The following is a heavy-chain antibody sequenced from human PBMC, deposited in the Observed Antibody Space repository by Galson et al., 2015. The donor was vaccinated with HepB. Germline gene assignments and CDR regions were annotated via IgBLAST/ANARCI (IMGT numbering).Heavy chain of an antibody. J-gene: IGHJ6*03. CDR1: GFTFSSYA. Sequence: SLRLSCAASGFTFSSYAMSWVRQAPGKGLEWVSAISGSGGSTYYADSVKGRFTISRDDSKNTLYLQMNSLRAEDTAVYYCAKATGSYRGYSYDFWGSRDYYYYYMDVWGKGTTVTVSS. CDR3: AKATGSYRGYSYDFWGSRDYYYYYMDV. CDR2: ISGSGGST. D-gene: IGHD5-18*01. V-gene: IGHV3-23*01.